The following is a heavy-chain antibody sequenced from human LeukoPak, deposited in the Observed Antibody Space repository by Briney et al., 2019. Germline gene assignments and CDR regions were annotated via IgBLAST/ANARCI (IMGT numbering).Heavy chain of an antibody. CDR2: INHSGST. D-gene: IGHD2-2*01. Sequence: SETLSLTCAVYGGSFSGYYWSWIRQPPGKGLEWIGEINHSGSTNYNPSLKSRVTTSVDTSKNQFSLKLSSVTAADTAVYYCARGDIVVVPAAMVNYYYYYKDVWGKGTTITVSS. V-gene: IGHV4-34*01. J-gene: IGHJ6*03. CDR1: GGSFSGYY. CDR3: ARGDIVVVPAAMVNYYYYYKDV.